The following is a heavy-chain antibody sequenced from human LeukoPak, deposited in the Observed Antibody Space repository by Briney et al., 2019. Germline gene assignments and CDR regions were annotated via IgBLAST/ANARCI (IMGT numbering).Heavy chain of an antibody. V-gene: IGHV1-69*13. D-gene: IGHD6-13*01. CDR3: ARDASSWYRWNLDY. CDR1: GGTFSSYA. Sequence: SVKVSCKASGGTFSSYAISWVRQAPGQGLEWMGGIIAIFGTANYAQKFQGRVTITADESTSTAYMELSSLRSEDTAVYYCARDASSWYRWNLDYWGQGTLVTVSS. J-gene: IGHJ4*02. CDR2: IIAIFGTA.